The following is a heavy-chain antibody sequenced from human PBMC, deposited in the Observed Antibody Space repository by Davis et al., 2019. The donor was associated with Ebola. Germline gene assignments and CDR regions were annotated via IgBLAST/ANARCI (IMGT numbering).Heavy chain of an antibody. V-gene: IGHV3-30-3*01. CDR2: ISNDGTNI. CDR3: ARAPLFGPRPLFWYFDL. CDR1: GFTFSDYG. J-gene: IGHJ2*01. D-gene: IGHD1-14*01. Sequence: PGWSLRLSCAASGFTFSDYGMHWVRQAPGKGLEWLAIISNDGTNIVLAESVKGRFTISRDNSKNTVHLQMNSLRVDDTAVYYCARAPLFGPRPLFWYFDLWGRGTLVTVSS.